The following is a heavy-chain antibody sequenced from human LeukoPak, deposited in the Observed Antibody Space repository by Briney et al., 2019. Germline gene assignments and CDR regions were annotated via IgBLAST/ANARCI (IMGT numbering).Heavy chain of an antibody. CDR3: ARDRRDGYCLGH. Sequence: GGSLRLSCAASGFTFSSYAMHWVRQAPGKGLEWVAVISYDGTNKYYADSVKGRFTISRDSSKNTVNLQMNSLRAEDTAVYYCARDRRDGYCLGHWGQGTLVTVSS. D-gene: IGHD2-2*03. CDR2: ISYDGTNK. J-gene: IGHJ4*02. CDR1: GFTFSSYA. V-gene: IGHV3-30*14.